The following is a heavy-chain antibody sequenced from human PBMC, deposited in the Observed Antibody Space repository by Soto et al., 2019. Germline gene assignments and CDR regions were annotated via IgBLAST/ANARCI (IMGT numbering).Heavy chain of an antibody. D-gene: IGHD2-2*01. CDR2: TSNSGST. CDR3: ARGGGSTKVDY. J-gene: IGHJ4*02. Sequence: QVQLQESGPGLVKPSQTLSLTCTVSDGSITSSGYYWSWIRQHPGEGLEWIGFTSNSGSTSYNPSLNSRVAISVDTSSNQFSLNLKSVTAADTAVYYCARGGGSTKVDYWGQGTLDTVSP. V-gene: IGHV4-31*03. CDR1: DGSITSSGYY.